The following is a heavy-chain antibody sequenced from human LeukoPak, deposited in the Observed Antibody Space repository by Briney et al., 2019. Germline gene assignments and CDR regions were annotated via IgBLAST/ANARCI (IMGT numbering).Heavy chain of an antibody. J-gene: IGHJ3*01. Sequence: GASVKVSCKASGYTFTSYDINWVRQATGQGLEWMGWMNPNSGNTGYAQKFQGRVTITRDTSASTAYMELSSLRSEDTAVYYCAREGYSGYGLDWGQGTMVTVSS. CDR1: GYTFTSYD. CDR3: AREGYSGYGLD. CDR2: MNPNSGNT. D-gene: IGHD5-12*01. V-gene: IGHV1-8*01.